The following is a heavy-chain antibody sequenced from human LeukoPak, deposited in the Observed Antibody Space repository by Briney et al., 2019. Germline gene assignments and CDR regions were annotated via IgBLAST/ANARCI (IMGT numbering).Heavy chain of an antibody. Sequence: ASVKVSCKASGYTFTSYDINWVRQATGQGLEWMGWMNPNSGNTGYAQKFQGRVTITRNTSISTAYMELSSLRSEDTAVYYCARGRGSSWYGSFDPWGQGTLVTVSS. J-gene: IGHJ5*02. CDR3: ARGRGSSWYGSFDP. CDR2: MNPNSGNT. CDR1: GYTFTSYD. D-gene: IGHD6-13*01. V-gene: IGHV1-8*03.